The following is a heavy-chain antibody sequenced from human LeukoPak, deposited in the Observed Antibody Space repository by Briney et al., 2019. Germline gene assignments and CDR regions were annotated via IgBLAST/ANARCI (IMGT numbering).Heavy chain of an antibody. V-gene: IGHV3-30*02. CDR3: AKDFVYGSRFPRPLDY. CDR1: GFTFSSYG. D-gene: IGHD3-3*01. J-gene: IGHJ4*02. Sequence: PVGSLRLSCAASGFTFSSYGMHWVRQAPGKGLDWVAFIHHDGSNKYYADSVRGRFTISRDNSRNTLYLQMNSLRAEDTARYYCAKDFVYGSRFPRPLDYWGQGTLVTVSS. CDR2: IHHDGSNK.